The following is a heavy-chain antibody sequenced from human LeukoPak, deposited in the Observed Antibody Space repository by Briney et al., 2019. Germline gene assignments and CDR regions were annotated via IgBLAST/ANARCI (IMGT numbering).Heavy chain of an antibody. CDR1: GFTLSSYR. CDR3: ARRVSSSSHHDY. CDR2: ISSSSSYI. D-gene: IGHD6-6*01. J-gene: IGHJ4*02. Sequence: PGGSLRLSCAASGFTLSSYRMNWVRQAPGKGLEWVSSISSSSSYIYYADSVKGRFTISRDNAKNSLYLQMNSLRAEDTAVYYCARRVSSSSHHDYWGQGTLVTVSS. V-gene: IGHV3-21*01.